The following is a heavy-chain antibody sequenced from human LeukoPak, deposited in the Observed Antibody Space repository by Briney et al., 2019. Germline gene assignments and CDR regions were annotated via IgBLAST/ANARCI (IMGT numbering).Heavy chain of an antibody. J-gene: IGHJ6*02. V-gene: IGHV3-23*01. CDR2: STGSGRTT. CDR1: GFTVNSNY. D-gene: IGHD4-17*01. CDR3: AKLQSDGLRTYYGMDV. Sequence: GGSLRLSCAASGFTVNSNYMSWVRQAPGKGLEWVSASTGSGRTTYYADSVMGRFTISRDNSKNTLYLQMNSLRAEDTAVYYCAKLQSDGLRTYYGMDVWGQGTTVTVSS.